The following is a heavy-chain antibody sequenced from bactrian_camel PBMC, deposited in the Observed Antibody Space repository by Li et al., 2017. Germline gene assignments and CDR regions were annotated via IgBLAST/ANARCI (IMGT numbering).Heavy chain of an antibody. CDR3: AAEYGGRWPCGGDSGS. J-gene: IGHJ6*01. V-gene: IGHV3S53*01. Sequence: LVESGGGSVQAGGSLKLACTPSDNVSKYYMAWFRQAPGKEREGVAAILGYGRTTYADSVKGRFTISKDNAKNTLYLQMNSPKPEDTAMYYCAAEYGGRWPCGGDSGSWGQGTQVTVS. CDR2: ILGYGRT. CDR1: DNVSKYY. D-gene: IGHD6*01.